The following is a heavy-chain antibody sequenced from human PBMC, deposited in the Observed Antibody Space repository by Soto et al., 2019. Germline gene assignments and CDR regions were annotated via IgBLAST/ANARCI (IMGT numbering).Heavy chain of an antibody. CDR1: GYGYDDIS. Sequence: ECGYGYDDISRRWVRQEQGQGLEWLGRINPKSGGTSTAQKFQGWVTMTTDTSISTASMELTRLTSDDTAIYYCARGDSTDCSNGVCSFVYTLDMDVCGQ. J-gene: IGHJ6*02. CDR3: ARGDSTDCSNGVCSFVYTLDMDV. D-gene: IGHD2-8*01. V-gene: IGHV1-2*04. CDR2: INPKSGGT.